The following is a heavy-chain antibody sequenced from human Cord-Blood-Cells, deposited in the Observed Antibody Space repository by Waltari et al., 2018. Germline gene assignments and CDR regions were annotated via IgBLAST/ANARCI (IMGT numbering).Heavy chain of an antibody. CDR3: ARGSVGFEYSSSSFDY. V-gene: IGHV1-69*01. D-gene: IGHD6-6*01. Sequence: CKASGGTFSSYAISWVRQAPGQGLEWMGGIIPIFGTANYAQKFQGRVTITADESTSTAYMELSSLRSEDTAVYYCARGSVGFEYSSSSFDYWGQGTLVTVSS. CDR2: IIPIFGTA. CDR1: GGTFSSYA. J-gene: IGHJ4*02.